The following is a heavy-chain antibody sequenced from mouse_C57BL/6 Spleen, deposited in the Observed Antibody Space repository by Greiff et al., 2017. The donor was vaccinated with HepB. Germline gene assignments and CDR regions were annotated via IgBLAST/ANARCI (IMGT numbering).Heavy chain of an antibody. J-gene: IGHJ1*03. CDR1: GYAFSSSW. V-gene: IGHV1-82*01. CDR3: ARNPSWYFDV. Sequence: VQLQESGPELVKPGASVKISCKASGYAFSSSWMNWVKQRPGKGLEWIGRIYPGDGDTNYNGKFKGKATLTADKSSSTAYMQLSSLTSEDSAVYFCARNPSWYFDVWGTGTTVTVSS. CDR2: IYPGDGDT.